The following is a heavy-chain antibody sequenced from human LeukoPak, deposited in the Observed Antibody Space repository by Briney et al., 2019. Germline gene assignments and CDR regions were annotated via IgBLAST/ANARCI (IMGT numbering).Heavy chain of an antibody. Sequence: ASVKVSCKASGYTFTSYGISWVRQAPGQGLEWMGWISAYNGNTNYAQKLQGRVTMTTDTSTSTAYMELRSLKSDDTAVYYCASLKNYYDSSGYLVTDAFDIWGQGTVVIVSS. D-gene: IGHD3-22*01. CDR1: GYTFTSYG. V-gene: IGHV1-18*01. J-gene: IGHJ3*02. CDR2: ISAYNGNT. CDR3: ASLKNYYDSSGYLVTDAFDI.